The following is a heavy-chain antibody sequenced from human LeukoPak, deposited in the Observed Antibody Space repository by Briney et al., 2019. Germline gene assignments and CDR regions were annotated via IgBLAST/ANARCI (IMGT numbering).Heavy chain of an antibody. CDR3: AKLRTLATDY. V-gene: IGHV3-30*18. J-gene: IGHJ4*02. CDR2: ISYDGSNK. CDR1: GFTFSDCA. D-gene: IGHD4-17*01. Sequence: GRSLRLSCAASGFTFSDCAMHWVHQAPGKGLEWVAVISYDGSNKYYADSVKGRFTISRDNSKNTLYLQMNSLRAEDTAVYYCAKLRTLATDYWGQGTLVTVSS.